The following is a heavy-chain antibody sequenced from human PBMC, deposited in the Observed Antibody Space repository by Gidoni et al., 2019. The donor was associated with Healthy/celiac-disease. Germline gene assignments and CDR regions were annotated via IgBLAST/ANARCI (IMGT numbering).Heavy chain of an antibody. CDR2: IYPGDSDT. CDR3: ARSGLRFLEWSKGVGPFDY. CDR1: GYSFTSYW. V-gene: IGHV5-51*03. Sequence: EVQLVQSGAEVKKPGESLKISCKGSGYSFTSYWIGWVRQMPGKGLEWMGIIYPGDSDTRYSPSFQGQVTISADKSISTAYLQWSSLKASDTAMYYCARSGLRFLEWSKGVGPFDYWGQGTLVTVSS. D-gene: IGHD3-3*01. J-gene: IGHJ4*02.